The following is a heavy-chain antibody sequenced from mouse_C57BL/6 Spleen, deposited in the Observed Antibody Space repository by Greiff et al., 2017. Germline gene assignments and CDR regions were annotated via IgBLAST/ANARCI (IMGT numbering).Heavy chain of an antibody. CDR1: GYAFSSSW. Sequence: LVESGPELVKPGASVKISCKASGYAFSSSWMNWVKQRPGKGLEWIGRIYPGDGDTNYNGKFKGKATLTADKSSSTAYMQLSSLTSEDSAVYFCARSDYYYGSSYLYYAMDYWGQGTSVTVSS. D-gene: IGHD1-1*01. CDR3: ARSDYYYGSSYLYYAMDY. J-gene: IGHJ4*01. V-gene: IGHV1-82*01. CDR2: IYPGDGDT.